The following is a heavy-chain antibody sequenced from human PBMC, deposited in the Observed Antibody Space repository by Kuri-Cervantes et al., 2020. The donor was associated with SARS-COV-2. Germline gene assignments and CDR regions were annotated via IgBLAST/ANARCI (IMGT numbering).Heavy chain of an antibody. V-gene: IGHV4-61*02. Sequence: SETLSLTCTVSGGSISSGSYYWSWIRQPAGKGLEWIWRIYTSGSTNYNPSLKSRVTISVDTSKNQFSLKLSSVTAADTAVYYCARAAGPAARTSWFDPWGQGTLVTVSS. CDR1: GGSISSGSYY. CDR3: ARAAGPAARTSWFDP. D-gene: IGHD2-2*01. CDR2: IYTSGST. J-gene: IGHJ5*02.